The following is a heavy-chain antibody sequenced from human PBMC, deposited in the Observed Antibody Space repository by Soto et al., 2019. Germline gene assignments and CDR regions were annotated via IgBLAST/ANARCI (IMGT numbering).Heavy chain of an antibody. CDR1: GGSINSGDYY. CDR3: SRAVVVVVAATNHDTFDI. J-gene: IGHJ3*02. V-gene: IGHV4-31*03. CDR2: IYYSGST. Sequence: SETLSLTCSVSGGSINSGDYYWSWIRQRPGKGLEWIGYIYYSGSTSYNPSLKSRLTISVDTSENQFSLKLNSVTAADTAVYYCSRAVVVVVAATNHDTFDIWGQGTMVTVSS. D-gene: IGHD2-15*01.